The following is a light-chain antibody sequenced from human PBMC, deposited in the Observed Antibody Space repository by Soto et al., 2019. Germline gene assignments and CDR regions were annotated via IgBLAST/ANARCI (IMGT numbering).Light chain of an antibody. Sequence: DIVMTQSPDSLAVSLGERATIHCKSSQSLLYNSNNENYLAWYQQKPGQPPRLLIYWASNRASGVPDRFSGSGSGTDFSLTVNNLQAEDVATYHCQQYYTSPTTFGQGTRLKMK. J-gene: IGKJ2*01. CDR2: WAS. CDR3: QQYYTSPTT. V-gene: IGKV4-1*01. CDR1: QSLLYNSNNENY.